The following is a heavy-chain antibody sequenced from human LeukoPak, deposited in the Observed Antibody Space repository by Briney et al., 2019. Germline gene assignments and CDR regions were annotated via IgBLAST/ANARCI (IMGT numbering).Heavy chain of an antibody. Sequence: PGGSLRLSCAASRFTFSSYAMSWDRQAPGKGLEWVSAVSGSGFSTYYADSVKGRFTISRDNSKNTLFLQMNSLRAEDTAVYYCARSNSGYDFLNYFDYWGQGILVTVSS. CDR1: RFTFSSYA. V-gene: IGHV3-23*01. CDR2: VSGSGFST. D-gene: IGHD5-12*01. J-gene: IGHJ4*02. CDR3: ARSNSGYDFLNYFDY.